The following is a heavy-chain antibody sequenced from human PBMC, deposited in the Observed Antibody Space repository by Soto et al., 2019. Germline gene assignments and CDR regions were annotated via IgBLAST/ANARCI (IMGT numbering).Heavy chain of an antibody. V-gene: IGHV1-18*01. Sequence: QVQLVQSGDEVKKPGASVKVSCKASGHIFVNYGIAWVRQAPGQGLEWMGWISPYTGNTHSATKVQGRLTMTTDTSTSTAYMDLGRLTSDDTAVYYCVMVDNYVTPTPQDVWGQGTTVTVSS. J-gene: IGHJ6*02. CDR2: ISPYTGNT. CDR3: VMVDNYVTPTPQDV. CDR1: GHIFVNYG. D-gene: IGHD3-16*01.